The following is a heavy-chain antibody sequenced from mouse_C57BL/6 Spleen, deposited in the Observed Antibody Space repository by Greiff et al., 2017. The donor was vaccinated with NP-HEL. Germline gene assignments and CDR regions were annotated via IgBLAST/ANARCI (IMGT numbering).Heavy chain of an antibody. CDR2: ISSGSSTI. Sequence: EVKLMESGAELVKPGGSLKLSCAASGFTFSDYGMHWVGQAPGKGLEWVTYISSGSSTIYYADTVKGRFTITRDNAKNTLFLQMTSLRSEDTAMYYCARPGSSYVYYAMDYWGQGTSVTVSS. CDR3: ARPGSSYVYYAMDY. CDR1: GFTFSDYG. J-gene: IGHJ4*01. V-gene: IGHV5-17*01. D-gene: IGHD1-1*01.